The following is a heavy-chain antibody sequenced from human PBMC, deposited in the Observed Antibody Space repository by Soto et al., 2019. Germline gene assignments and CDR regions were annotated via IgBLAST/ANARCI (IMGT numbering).Heavy chain of an antibody. D-gene: IGHD6-19*01. CDR2: INHSGST. J-gene: IGHJ6*02. Sequence: SETLSLTCPVFGGPFIGSYWTWTRQPPGKGLEWIGEINHSGSTNYNPSLKSRVTISVDTSKNQFSLKLSSVTAADTAVYYCARLTGWLAVYYYYYGMDVWGQGTTVTVSS. CDR1: GGPFIGSY. CDR3: ARLTGWLAVYYYYYGMDV. V-gene: IGHV4-34*01.